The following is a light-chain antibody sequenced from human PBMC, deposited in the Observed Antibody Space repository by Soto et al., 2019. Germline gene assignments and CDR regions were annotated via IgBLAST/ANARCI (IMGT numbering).Light chain of an antibody. CDR2: DAS. Sequence: DILMTQSPSPLSASVGDRVTITCQASQDISNYLNWYQQKPGKAPKLLIYDASNLETGVPSRFSGSGSGTDFTFTISSLQPEDIATYYCQQYDNLHWTFGQGTKV. V-gene: IGKV1-33*01. J-gene: IGKJ1*01. CDR3: QQYDNLHWT. CDR1: QDISNY.